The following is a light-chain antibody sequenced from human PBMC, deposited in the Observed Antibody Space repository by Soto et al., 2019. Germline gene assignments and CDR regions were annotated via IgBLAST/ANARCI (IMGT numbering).Light chain of an antibody. V-gene: IGKV3-11*01. CDR1: QSVSSY. J-gene: IGKJ3*01. CDR3: QQRSNWSLFT. CDR2: DAS. Sequence: EIVLTQSPATLSLSPGERATLSCRASQSVSSYLAWYQQKPGRAPRLLIYDASNRATGIPARFSGSGSGTDFTLTISSLEPEDFAVYYCQQRSNWSLFTFGPGTKVDIK.